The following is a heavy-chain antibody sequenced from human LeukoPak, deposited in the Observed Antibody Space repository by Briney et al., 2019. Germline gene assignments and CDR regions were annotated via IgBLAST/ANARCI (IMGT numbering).Heavy chain of an antibody. J-gene: IGHJ6*04. CDR1: GFTFSGSA. CDR3: TRDNGRITMVRGVTYYYYYGMDV. Sequence: GGSLRLSCAASGFTFSGSAMHWVRQASGKGQEWVGRIRSKANSYATAYAASVKGRFTISRDDSKNTAYLQMNSLKTEDTAVYYCTRDNGRITMVRGVTYYYYYGMDVWGKGTTVTVSS. V-gene: IGHV3-73*01. CDR2: IRSKANSYAT. D-gene: IGHD3-10*01.